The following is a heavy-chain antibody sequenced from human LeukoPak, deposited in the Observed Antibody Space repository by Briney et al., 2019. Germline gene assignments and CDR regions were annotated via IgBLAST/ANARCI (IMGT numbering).Heavy chain of an antibody. CDR3: ARDGAAPGLYFDS. CDR1: GFSFSDYW. CDR2: INQDGSEK. V-gene: IGHV3-7*01. J-gene: IGHJ4*02. D-gene: IGHD3-16*01. Sequence: GGSLRLSCAASGFSFSDYWMNWVRQAPGKGLEWVACINQDGSEKYSVDSVRGRFTISRDNAKNSLYLQMNSLRPEDTAVYYCARDGAAPGLYFDSWGQGTLATVSS.